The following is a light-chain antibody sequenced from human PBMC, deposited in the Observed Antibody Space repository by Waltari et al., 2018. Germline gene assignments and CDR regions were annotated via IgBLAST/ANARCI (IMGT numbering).Light chain of an antibody. J-gene: IGKJ2*01. CDR2: CAA. V-gene: IGKV4-1*01. CDR3: LQYHSAPPVYT. CDR1: LCSASHNKS. Sequence: LCSASHNKSLALYQHKPRHAPSPLLVCAATRASVVPDRFSGSGCGTELALTLSSLNVEDVAVYFCLQYHSAPPVYTFGPGTKLEIK.